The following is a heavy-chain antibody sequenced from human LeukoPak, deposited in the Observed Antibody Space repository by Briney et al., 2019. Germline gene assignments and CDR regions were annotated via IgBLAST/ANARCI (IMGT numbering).Heavy chain of an antibody. CDR3: ARLLDNDSSGDPDTFDM. J-gene: IGHJ3*02. CDR2: LFYSGRT. Sequence: PSETLSPTCTVSGGSISSHYWSWIRQPPGKGLEWIGFLFYSGRTKYNPSLQSRVTISVDTSENNFSLKLTSVTAADTAVYYCARLLDNDSSGDPDTFDMWGQGTVVTVSS. CDR1: GGSISSHY. V-gene: IGHV4-59*11. D-gene: IGHD3-22*01.